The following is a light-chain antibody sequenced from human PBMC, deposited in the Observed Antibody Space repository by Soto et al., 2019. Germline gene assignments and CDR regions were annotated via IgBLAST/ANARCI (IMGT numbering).Light chain of an antibody. V-gene: IGLV2-14*01. CDR2: DVS. CDR3: SSYTISSTLVHV. J-gene: IGLJ1*01. CDR1: SSDVGGYNY. Sequence: QSALTQPASVSGSPGQSITISCTGTSSDVGGYNYVSWYQQHPGKAPKLMIYDVSNRPSGVSNRFSGSKSGNTASLTISALLAEDEADYYCSSYTISSTLVHVFGTGTKLTVL.